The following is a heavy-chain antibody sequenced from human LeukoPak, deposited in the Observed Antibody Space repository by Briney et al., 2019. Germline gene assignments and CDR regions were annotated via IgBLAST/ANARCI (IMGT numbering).Heavy chain of an antibody. CDR2: ITADGYST. V-gene: IGHV3-23*01. CDR1: GFTFSSYA. CDR3: ARSLSADLDAFDI. D-gene: IGHD2/OR15-2a*01. Sequence: GGSLRLSCAASGFTFSSYAMGWVRQAPGKGLEWVSSITADGYSTYSADSVKGRFTISRDNSKNTLYLQMNSLRAEDTAVYYCARSLSADLDAFDIWGQGTMVTVSS. J-gene: IGHJ3*02.